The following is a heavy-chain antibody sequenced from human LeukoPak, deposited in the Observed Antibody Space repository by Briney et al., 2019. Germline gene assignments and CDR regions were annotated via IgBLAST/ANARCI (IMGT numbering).Heavy chain of an antibody. V-gene: IGHV4-59*12. D-gene: IGHD3-10*01. J-gene: IGHJ4*02. CDR2: IYYSGSS. Sequence: SETLSLTCTVSGGSINNYYWSWIRQPPGKGLEWIGYIYYSGSSNYNPSLKSRVTISVDTSKNQFSLKLRSVTAADTAVYYCARETHDPTMVRGVVDYWGRGTLVTVSS. CDR3: ARETHDPTMVRGVVDY. CDR1: GGSINNYY.